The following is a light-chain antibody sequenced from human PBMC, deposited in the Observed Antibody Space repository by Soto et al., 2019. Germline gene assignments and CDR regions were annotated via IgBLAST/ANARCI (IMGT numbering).Light chain of an antibody. CDR3: QQYNSYWT. V-gene: IGKV1-5*03. CDR2: KAS. J-gene: IGKJ1*01. CDR1: QSISSW. Sequence: DIQMTQSPSTLSASVGDRVTITCRASQSISSWLAWYQQKPGKAPKLLIYKASSLDSGVPSRFSGSGSGTEYNLTISSLQPDDFATYYCQQYNSYWTFGQGTKVEIK.